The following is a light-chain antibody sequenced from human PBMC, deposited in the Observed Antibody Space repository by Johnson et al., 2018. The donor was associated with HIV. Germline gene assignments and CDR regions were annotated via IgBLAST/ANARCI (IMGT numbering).Light chain of an antibody. CDR2: DNN. V-gene: IGLV1-51*01. Sequence: QSVLTQPPSVSAAPGQKVTISCSGSSSNIGNNRVSWYQQLPGTAPKLLIYDNNKRPSGIPDRFSGSRYGTSATLGITGLQTGDEADYFCGTWDDSLSAYVFGTGTQITVL. CDR1: SSNIGNNR. J-gene: IGLJ1*01. CDR3: GTWDDSLSAYV.